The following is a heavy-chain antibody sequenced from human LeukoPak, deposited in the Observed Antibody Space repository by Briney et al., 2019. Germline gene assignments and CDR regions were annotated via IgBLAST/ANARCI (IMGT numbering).Heavy chain of an antibody. Sequence: GGSLRLSCAASGFTFSSYWMTWVRQAPGKGLEWVANIKQDGSEKYSVDSLKGRFTISRDNAKKLLYLQMNSLRVEDTAVYYCARVGPPYYYMDVWGKGTTVTVSS. J-gene: IGHJ6*03. CDR1: GFTFSSYW. CDR3: ARVGPPYYYMDV. V-gene: IGHV3-7*01. CDR2: IKQDGSEK.